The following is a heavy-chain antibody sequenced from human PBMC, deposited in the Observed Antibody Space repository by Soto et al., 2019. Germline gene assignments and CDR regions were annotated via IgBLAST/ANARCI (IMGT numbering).Heavy chain of an antibody. J-gene: IGHJ4*02. Sequence: QVQLVESGGGVVQPGRSLRLSCAASGFTFSRHTMHWVRQAPGKGLEWVAAISDDGSNTYYADSVKGRFTISRDNSKNTLYLQMNSLSSEDTAVHHCAIELYYDFWSGFNTHPYYFDDWGQGTLVTVSS. CDR2: ISDDGSNT. CDR1: GFTFSRHT. CDR3: AIELYYDFWSGFNTHPYYFDD. V-gene: IGHV3-30-3*01. D-gene: IGHD3-3*01.